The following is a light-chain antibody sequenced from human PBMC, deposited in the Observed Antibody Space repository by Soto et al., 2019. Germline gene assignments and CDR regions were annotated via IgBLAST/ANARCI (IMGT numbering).Light chain of an antibody. J-gene: IGLJ1*01. V-gene: IGLV2-14*01. CDR2: DGS. CDR3: SSYTSSSTLDV. CDR1: SSDVGVYNY. Sequence: QSALTQPASVSGSPGQSITISCTGTSSDVGVYNYVSWYQQHPGKAPTFMIYDGSNRPSGVSHRFSCSKSGNTASLTISGLQADEEDDDYCSSYTSSSTLDVFGAGTKVTVL.